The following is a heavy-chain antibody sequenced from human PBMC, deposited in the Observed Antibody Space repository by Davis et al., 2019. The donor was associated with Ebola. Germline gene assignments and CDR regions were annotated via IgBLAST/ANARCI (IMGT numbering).Heavy chain of an antibody. CDR2: IYYSGST. Sequence: PSETLSLTCTVSGGSISSSSYYWGWIRQPPGKGLEWIGSIYYSGSTYYNPSLKSRVTISVDTSKNQFSLKLSSVTAVDTAVYYCARRMREYSSDGETVGYYYYGMDVWGQGTTVTVSS. V-gene: IGHV4-39*01. CDR3: ARRMREYSSDGETVGYYYYGMDV. CDR1: GGSISSSSYY. J-gene: IGHJ6*02. D-gene: IGHD6-6*01.